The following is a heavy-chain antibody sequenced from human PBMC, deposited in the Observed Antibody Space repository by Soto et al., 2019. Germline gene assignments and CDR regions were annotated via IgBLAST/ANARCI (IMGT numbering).Heavy chain of an antibody. CDR3: AKAVYSGYDSYFDY. J-gene: IGHJ4*02. Sequence: SLRLSCAASGFTFSSYGMHWVRQAPGKGLEWVAVISYDGSNKYYADSVKGRFTISRDNSKNTLYLQMNSLRAEDTAVYYCAKAVYSGYDSYFDYWGQGTLVTVSS. D-gene: IGHD5-12*01. CDR1: GFTFSSYG. CDR2: ISYDGSNK. V-gene: IGHV3-30*18.